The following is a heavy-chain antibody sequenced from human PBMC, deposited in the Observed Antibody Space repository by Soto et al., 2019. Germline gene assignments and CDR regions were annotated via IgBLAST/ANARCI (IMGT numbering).Heavy chain of an antibody. CDR1: GFSFSPFN. J-gene: IGHJ4*02. Sequence: EVQLVESGGGLVKPGGSLRLSCAASGFSFSPFNMNWVRQAPGKGLEWVSSISHSSRYIYYADSVKGRFTISRDDAKNSLYLQMNSLRAEDTAVYYCARETSGFDFYFDYWGQGALVTVSS. CDR2: ISHSSRYI. CDR3: ARETSGFDFYFDY. D-gene: IGHD5-12*01. V-gene: IGHV3-21*06.